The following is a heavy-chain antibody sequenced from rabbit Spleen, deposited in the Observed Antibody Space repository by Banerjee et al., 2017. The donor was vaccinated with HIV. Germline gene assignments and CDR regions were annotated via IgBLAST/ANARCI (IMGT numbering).Heavy chain of an antibody. D-gene: IGHD2-1*01. CDR1: GFSFSSSHY. V-gene: IGHV1S40*01. CDR3: ARATGYGDAFNL. CDR2: IYGGSSGST. J-gene: IGHJ4*01. Sequence: QSLEESGGDLVKPGASLTLTCTASGFSFSSSHYMCWVRQAPGKGLEWIACIYGGSSGSTYYASWAKGRFTISKTSSTTVTLQMTSLTAADTATYFCARATGYGDAFNLWGQGTLVTVS.